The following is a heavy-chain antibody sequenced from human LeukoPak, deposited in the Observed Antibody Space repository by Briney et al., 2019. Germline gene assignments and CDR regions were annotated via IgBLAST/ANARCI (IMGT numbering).Heavy chain of an antibody. D-gene: IGHD6-13*01. V-gene: IGHV5-51*01. CDR2: IYPGDSDT. CDR1: GYSFTSYW. Sequence: GESLKISCKGSGYSFTSYWIGWVRQMPGKGLEWMGIIYPGDSDTRYSPSFQGQVTISADKSISTAYLQWSSLKASDTAMYYCARLGERQQPVPHDIDYWGQGTLVTVSS. J-gene: IGHJ4*02. CDR3: ARLGERQQPVPHDIDY.